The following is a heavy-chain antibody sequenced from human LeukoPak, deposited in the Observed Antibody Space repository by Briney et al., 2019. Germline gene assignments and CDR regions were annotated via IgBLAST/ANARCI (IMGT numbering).Heavy chain of an antibody. CDR1: GFTFSNFW. J-gene: IGHJ3*02. V-gene: IGHV3-74*01. CDR2: IDADGTGS. D-gene: IGHD1-26*01. CDR3: GRAREVGGTGAFDI. Sequence: GGSLRLSCAASGFTFSNFWMHWVRQAPGKGLVWVPRIDADGTGSTYADSVKGRFTISRDNAKNTLYLQMNSPTAEDTAVYYCGRAREVGGTGAFDIWGQGTVVTVSS.